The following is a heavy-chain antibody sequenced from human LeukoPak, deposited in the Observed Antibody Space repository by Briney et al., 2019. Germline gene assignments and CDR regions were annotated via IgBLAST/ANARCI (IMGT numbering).Heavy chain of an antibody. CDR2: INPNSGGT. V-gene: IGHV1-2*02. Sequence: ASVKVSCKASGYTFTGYYMHWVRQAPGQGLEWMGWINPNSGGTNYAQKFQGRVTMTRDTSISTAYMELSRLRSDDTAVYYCASDAAAGRVGTYYFDYWGQGTLVTVSS. CDR1: GYTFTGYY. D-gene: IGHD6-13*01. J-gene: IGHJ4*02. CDR3: ASDAAAGRVGTYYFDY.